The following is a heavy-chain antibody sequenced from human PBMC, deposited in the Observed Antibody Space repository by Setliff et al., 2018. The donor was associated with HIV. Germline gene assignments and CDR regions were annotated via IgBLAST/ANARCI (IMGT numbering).Heavy chain of an antibody. D-gene: IGHD3-22*01. J-gene: IGHJ4*02. V-gene: IGHV3-73*01. CDR3: TRPQYFYDIGGSDY. CDR1: GFTFSGSP. CDR2: IKTSADNYAT. Sequence: GGSLRLSCAASGFTFSGSPIHWVRQASGKGLVWLGRIKTSADNYATAYAASVKGRFTISRDDSMNTAYLQMNSLKIEDTAVYYCTRPQYFYDIGGSDYWGQGTLVTVS.